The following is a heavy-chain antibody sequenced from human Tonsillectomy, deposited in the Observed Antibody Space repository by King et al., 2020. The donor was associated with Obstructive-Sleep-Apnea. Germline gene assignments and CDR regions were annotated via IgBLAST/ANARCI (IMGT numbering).Heavy chain of an antibody. CDR3: AHRHVNYYGSGWGY. CDR1: GFSPSTRGLG. CDR2: ISWEGDN. V-gene: IGHV2-5*02. Sequence: TLKESGPTRVKPTQTLTLTCTFSGFSPSTRGLGVGWIRQPPGKALQWLALISWEGDNSYSPSLKSRVTITKDTSKNQVVLTMTNMDPVDTATYYCAHRHVNYYGSGWGYWGQGTLVTVSS. D-gene: IGHD3-10*01. J-gene: IGHJ4*02.